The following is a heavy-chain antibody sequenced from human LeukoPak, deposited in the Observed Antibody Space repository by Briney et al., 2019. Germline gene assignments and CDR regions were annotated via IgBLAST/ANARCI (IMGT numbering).Heavy chain of an antibody. V-gene: IGHV3-23*01. D-gene: IGHD2-2*01. CDR3: AKTSRPAAMFIDFDY. Sequence: GGSLRLSCAASGVTFSSYAMSWVRQAPGKGLEWVSAISGSGGSTYYADSVKGRFTISRDNSKNTLYLQMNSLRAEDTAVYYCAKTSRPAAMFIDFDYWGQGTLVTVSS. CDR1: GVTFSSYA. J-gene: IGHJ4*02. CDR2: ISGSGGST.